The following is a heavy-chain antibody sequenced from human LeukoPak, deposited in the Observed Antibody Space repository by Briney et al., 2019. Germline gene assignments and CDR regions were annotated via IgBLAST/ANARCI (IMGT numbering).Heavy chain of an antibody. J-gene: IGHJ4*02. CDR3: SKRGVVIRIFLVGFHKEAYYFDS. CDR1: GITLSNYG. CDR2: LSGSGGGT. D-gene: IGHD3-3*01. Sequence: GGSLRLSCAVSGITLSNYGMSWVRQAPGKGLEWVAGLSGSGGGTNYADSVQGRFTISRDNPKNTLYLQMNSLRAEDTAVYFCSKRGVVIRIFLVGFHKEAYYFDSWGQGALVTVSS. V-gene: IGHV3-23*01.